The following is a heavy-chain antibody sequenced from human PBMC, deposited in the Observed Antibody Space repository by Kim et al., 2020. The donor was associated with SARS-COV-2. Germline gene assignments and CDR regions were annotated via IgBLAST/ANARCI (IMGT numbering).Heavy chain of an antibody. CDR1: GFTFSSYC. Sequence: GGSLRLSCAASGFTFSSYCMHWVRQAPGKGLEWVSRINIGGSTNCYAYSVKGRFTISRDSAKNTLYLQMNSLRAEDTAVYYCAREHLTVNDYCGQGTLVT. J-gene: IGHJ4*02. CDR2: INIGGSTN. D-gene: IGHD4-4*01. CDR3: AREHLTVNDY. V-gene: IGHV3-74*01.